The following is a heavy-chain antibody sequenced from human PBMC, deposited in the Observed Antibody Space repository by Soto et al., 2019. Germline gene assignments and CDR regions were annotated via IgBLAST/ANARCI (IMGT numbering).Heavy chain of an antibody. CDR2: IIPIFGTT. J-gene: IGHJ6*02. D-gene: IGHD5-18*01. CDR3: ARLHSHGTYGMDV. CDR1: GGSFTYT. Sequence: QMHLVQSGAEVKKPGSSVKVSCKASGGSFTYTLSWVRQAPGQGLEWMGGIIPIFGTTNYAQKFQDRVTINADDSTKTAYMELNTLTSEDTAVYYCARLHSHGTYGMDVWGQGTTVTVSS. V-gene: IGHV1-69*01.